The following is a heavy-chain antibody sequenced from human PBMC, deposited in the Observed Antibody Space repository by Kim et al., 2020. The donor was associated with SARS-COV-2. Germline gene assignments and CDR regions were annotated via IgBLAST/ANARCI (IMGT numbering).Heavy chain of an antibody. Sequence: YADSVKGRFTISRDNSKNTLYLQMNSLRAEDTAVYYCAKGRHQGATIIDYWGQGTLVTVSS. CDR3: AKGRHQGATIIDY. J-gene: IGHJ4*02. V-gene: IGHV3-30*02. D-gene: IGHD5-12*01.